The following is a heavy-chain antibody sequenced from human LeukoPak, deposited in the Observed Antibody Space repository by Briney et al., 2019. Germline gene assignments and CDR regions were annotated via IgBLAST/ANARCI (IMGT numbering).Heavy chain of an antibody. CDR1: GFTLSTYG. V-gene: IGHV3-33*01. CDR2: IWYDGGEK. J-gene: IGHJ4*02. CDR3: VSWTAKPYYFDY. Sequence: GGSLRLSCAASGFTLSTYGMHWVRQAPGKGLAWVAVIWYDGGEKHYAESLRGRFTISRDNSKNTLFLQLNSLRVEHTAVYSGVSWTAKPYYFDYWGQGTLVTVSS. D-gene: IGHD2-15*01.